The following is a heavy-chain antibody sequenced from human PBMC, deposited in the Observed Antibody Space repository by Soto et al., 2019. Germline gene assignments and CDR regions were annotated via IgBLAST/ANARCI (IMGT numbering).Heavy chain of an antibody. J-gene: IGHJ5*02. CDR3: AHRPPVYSSTFYGGDWFDP. CDR2: IYWDDDK. D-gene: IGHD2-2*01. CDR1: GFSLSTYGEG. V-gene: IGHV2-5*02. Sequence: QITLKESGPTLVNPTQTLTLTCTFSGFSLSTYGEGVGWIRRPPGKALEWLALIYWDDDKRYSPSLKSRLTITKDTAKNQVVLTMTNMDPVDTATYYCAHRPPVYSSTFYGGDWFDPWGQGTLVTVSS.